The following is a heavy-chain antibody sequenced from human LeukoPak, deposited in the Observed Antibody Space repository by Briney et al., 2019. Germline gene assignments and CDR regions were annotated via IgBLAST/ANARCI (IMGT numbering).Heavy chain of an antibody. J-gene: IGHJ4*02. D-gene: IGHD1/OR15-1a*01. V-gene: IGHV3-20*04. CDR1: GGSVSSVGYY. CDR2: INWSGGRT. Sequence: ETLSLTCTVSGGSVSSVGYYWSWVRQAPGKGLEWVSGINWSGGRTGYADSLKGRFTISRDNAKNTLYLQMNSLRDEDTALFYCARDLTTSDNWGQGTLVTVSS. CDR3: ARDLTTSDN.